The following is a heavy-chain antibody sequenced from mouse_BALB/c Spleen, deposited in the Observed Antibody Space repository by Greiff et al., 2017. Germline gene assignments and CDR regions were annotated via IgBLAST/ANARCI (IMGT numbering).Heavy chain of an antibody. J-gene: IGHJ2*01. CDR1: GYTFTSYW. V-gene: IGHV1S41*01. D-gene: IGHD1-1*01. CDR3: ARVGSSYEDYFDY. CDR2: IAPGSGST. Sequence: DLVKPGASVKLSCKASGYTFTSYWINWIKQRPGQGLEWIGRIAPGSGSTYYNEMFKGKATLTVDTSSSTAYIQLSSLSSEDSAVYFCARVGSSYEDYFDYWGQGTTLTVSS.